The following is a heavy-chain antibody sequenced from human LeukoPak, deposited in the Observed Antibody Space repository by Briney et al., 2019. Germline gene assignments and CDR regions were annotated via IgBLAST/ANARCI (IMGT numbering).Heavy chain of an antibody. CDR1: GRSFSGYY. Sequence: SETLSLTCAVYGRSFSGYYWSWIRQPPGKGLEWIGEINHSGSTNYNPSLKSRVTISVDTSKNQFSLKLSSVTAADTAVYYCARDPDSIDAFDIWGQGTMVTVSS. J-gene: IGHJ3*02. V-gene: IGHV4-34*01. CDR3: ARDPDSIDAFDI. CDR2: INHSGST. D-gene: IGHD3-9*01.